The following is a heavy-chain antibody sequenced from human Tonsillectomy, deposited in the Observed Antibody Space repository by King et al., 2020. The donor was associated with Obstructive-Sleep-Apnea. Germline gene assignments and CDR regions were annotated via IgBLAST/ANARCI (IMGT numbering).Heavy chain of an antibody. Sequence: VQLQESGPGLVKPSGTLSLTCAVSGGSISRSNWWSWVRQPPGKGLEWIGEIYHSGSTNYNPSLKSRVTISVDKSKNQFSLKLSSLTAADTAVYYCARYSDDFPYGMDVWGQGTTVTVSS. CDR1: GGSISRSNW. V-gene: IGHV4-4*02. CDR2: IYHSGST. D-gene: IGHD3-3*01. J-gene: IGHJ6*02. CDR3: ARYSDDFPYGMDV.